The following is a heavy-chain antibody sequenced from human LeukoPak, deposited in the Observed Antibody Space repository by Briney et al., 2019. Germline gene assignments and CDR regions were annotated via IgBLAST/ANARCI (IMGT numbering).Heavy chain of an antibody. Sequence: GGSLRLSCAASGFTFSSYWMHWVRQAPGKGLVWVSRINSDGSSTSYADSVKGRFTISRDNAKNTLYLQMNSLRAEDTAVYYCARAEGYCTNGVCYGYYYYYMDVWGKGTTVTVSS. J-gene: IGHJ6*03. D-gene: IGHD2-8*01. V-gene: IGHV3-74*01. CDR2: INSDGSST. CDR3: ARAEGYCTNGVCYGYYYYYMDV. CDR1: GFTFSSYW.